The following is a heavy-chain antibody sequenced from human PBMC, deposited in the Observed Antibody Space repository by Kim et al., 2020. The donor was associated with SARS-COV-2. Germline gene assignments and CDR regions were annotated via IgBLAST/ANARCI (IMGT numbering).Heavy chain of an antibody. CDR3: ARGGHTSSWYVFDY. CDR1: GFTFSNYA. J-gene: IGHJ4*02. Sequence: GGSLRLSCAASGFTFSNYAMHWVRQAPGKGLEWVAVISYDEINKYYADSVRGRFTISRDDSKNTLYLQMNSLTAEDSSLYYCARGGHTSSWYVFDYWGQGTLVTVSS. V-gene: IGHV3-30-3*01. CDR2: ISYDEINK. D-gene: IGHD6-13*01.